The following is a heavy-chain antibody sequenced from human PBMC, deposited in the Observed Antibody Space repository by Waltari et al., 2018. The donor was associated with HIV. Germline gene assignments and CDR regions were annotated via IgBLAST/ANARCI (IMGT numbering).Heavy chain of an antibody. Sequence: QVQLQESGPGLVKPSETLSLTCTVSGGSISSYYWSWIRQPPGKGLEWIGYIYSSGSTNHNPPLKSRVTISVDTSKNQVSLKLSSVTAADTAVYYCARDRYDSSGYNLRGYYYGMDVWGQGTTVTVSS. V-gene: IGHV4-59*01. CDR1: GGSISSYY. CDR3: ARDRYDSSGYNLRGYYYGMDV. CDR2: IYSSGST. D-gene: IGHD3-22*01. J-gene: IGHJ6*02.